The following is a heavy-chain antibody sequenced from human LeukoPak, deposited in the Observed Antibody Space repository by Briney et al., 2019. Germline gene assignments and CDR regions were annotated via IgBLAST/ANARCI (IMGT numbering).Heavy chain of an antibody. CDR3: ASPGYCSSTSCYRSGFQH. D-gene: IGHD2-2*02. J-gene: IGHJ1*01. CDR1: GGTFSSYA. CDR2: IIPIFGTA. V-gene: IGHV1-69*05. Sequence: ALVKVSCKASGGTFSSYAISWVRQAPGQGLEWMGRIIPIFGTANYAQKFQGRVTITTDESTSTAYMELSSLRSEDTAVYYCASPGYCSSTSCYRSGFQHWGQGTLVTVSS.